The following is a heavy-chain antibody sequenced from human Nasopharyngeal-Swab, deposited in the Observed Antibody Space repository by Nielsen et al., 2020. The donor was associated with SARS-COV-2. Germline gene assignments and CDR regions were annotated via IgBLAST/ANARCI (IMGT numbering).Heavy chain of an antibody. V-gene: IGHV1-69*10. J-gene: IGHJ4*02. CDR3: ARETQTRVFDY. CDR2: IIPILGIA. Sequence: SVKVSCKASGGTFSSYAISWVRQAPGQGLEWMGGIIPILGIANYAQKFQGRVTMTRDTSTSTVYMELSSLRSEDTAVYYCARETQTRVFDYWGQGTLVTVSS. CDR1: GGTFSSYA.